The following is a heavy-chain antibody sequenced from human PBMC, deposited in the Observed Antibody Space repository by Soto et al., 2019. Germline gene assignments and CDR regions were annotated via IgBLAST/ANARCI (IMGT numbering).Heavy chain of an antibody. Sequence: EVKLVESGGGLVQPGGSLRLSCAASGFTFSNYGMYWVRQAPGQGLVWVSRINSDGSVSRYADSVKGRLTISRDNVKNTLYLQMNSLRVGDTAVYYCARGDCVGGSCYSLAGSLYYYMDVWGKGTTVTVFS. J-gene: IGHJ6*03. CDR3: ARGDCVGGSCYSLAGSLYYYMDV. CDR1: GFTFSNYG. CDR2: INSDGSVS. V-gene: IGHV3-74*01. D-gene: IGHD2-15*01.